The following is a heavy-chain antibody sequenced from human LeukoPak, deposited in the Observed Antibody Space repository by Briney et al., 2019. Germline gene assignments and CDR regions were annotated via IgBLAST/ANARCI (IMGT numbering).Heavy chain of an antibody. V-gene: IGHV3-21*01. CDR1: GFTFSSYS. CDR2: ISSSSSYI. Sequence: AGGSLRLSCAASGFTFSSYSMNWVRQAPGKGLEWVSSISSSSSYIYYADSVKGRFTISRDNAKNSLYLQMNSLRAEDTAVYYCARALSLPRDGYNWAFDYWGQGTLVTVSS. CDR3: ARALSLPRDGYNWAFDY. J-gene: IGHJ4*02. D-gene: IGHD5-24*01.